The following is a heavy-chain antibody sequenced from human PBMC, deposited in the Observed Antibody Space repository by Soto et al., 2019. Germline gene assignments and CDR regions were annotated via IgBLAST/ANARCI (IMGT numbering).Heavy chain of an antibody. CDR2: ISAYNGNT. CDR3: ARDSAGSNAFDI. V-gene: IGHV1-18*01. Sequence: ASVKVSCKASGYTFTSYGISWVRQAPGQGLEWMGWISAYNGNTNYAQKLQGRFTMTTDASTSTAYMELRSLRSDDTAVYYCARDSAGSNAFDIWGQGTMVTVSS. D-gene: IGHD6-19*01. CDR1: GYTFTSYG. J-gene: IGHJ3*02.